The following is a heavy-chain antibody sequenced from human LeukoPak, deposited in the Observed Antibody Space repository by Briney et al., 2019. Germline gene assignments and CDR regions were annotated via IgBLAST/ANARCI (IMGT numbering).Heavy chain of an antibody. CDR2: ISYDGSNK. CDR3: AKGRKLRDFDWSPFDY. Sequence: GGSLRLSCAASGFTFSSYGMHWVRQAPGKGLEWVAVISYDGSNKYYADSVKGRFTISRDNSKNTLYLQMNSLRAEDTAVYYCAKGRKLRDFDWSPFDYWGQGTLVTVSS. V-gene: IGHV3-30*18. J-gene: IGHJ4*02. CDR1: GFTFSSYG. D-gene: IGHD3-9*01.